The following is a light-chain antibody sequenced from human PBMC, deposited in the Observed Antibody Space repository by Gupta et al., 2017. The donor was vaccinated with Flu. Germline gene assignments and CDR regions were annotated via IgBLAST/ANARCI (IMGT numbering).Light chain of an antibody. CDR3: QQYYITPHT. CDR2: WAS. V-gene: IGKV4-1*01. Sequence: DILMTQFPDPLAVSLGERATINCKSIQNVLYRSNNKDYLAWYQQRPGLPPKLLIYWASTRECGVPDRFSGSGYGTDFSLTISSLQAEDVGVYCCQQYYITPHTLGQGTTMEI. CDR1: QNVLYRSNNKDY. J-gene: IGKJ2*01.